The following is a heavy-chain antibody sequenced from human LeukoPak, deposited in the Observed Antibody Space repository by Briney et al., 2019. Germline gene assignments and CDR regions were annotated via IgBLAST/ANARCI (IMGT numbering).Heavy chain of an antibody. V-gene: IGHV3-7*01. CDR3: ARDRMTLRVRSYFDY. Sequence: GGSLRLSCAASGFTFSSYWMSWVRQAPGKGLEWVANIKQDGSEKYYVDSVKGRFTISRDNAKNSLYLQMNSLRAEDTAVYYCARDRMTLRVRSYFDYWGQGTLVTVSS. CDR1: GFTFSSYW. J-gene: IGHJ4*02. D-gene: IGHD3-16*01. CDR2: IKQDGSEK.